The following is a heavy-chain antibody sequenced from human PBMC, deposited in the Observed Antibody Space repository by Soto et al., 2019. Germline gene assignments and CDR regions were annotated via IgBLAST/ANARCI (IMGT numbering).Heavy chain of an antibody. D-gene: IGHD2-21*02. J-gene: IGHJ4*02. CDR2: IYYSGST. CDR1: GGSVSSSSYY. CDR3: ARSAYCGGDCYHYFDY. V-gene: IGHV4-39*01. Sequence: QLQLQESGPGLVKPSETLSLTCTVSGGSVSSSSYYWGWIRQPPGKGLEWIGSIYYSGSTYYNPSLKSRVTISGDTAKYQVIRNRSAVTAADTAVYYCARSAYCGGDCYHYFDYWVQGTLVTVSS.